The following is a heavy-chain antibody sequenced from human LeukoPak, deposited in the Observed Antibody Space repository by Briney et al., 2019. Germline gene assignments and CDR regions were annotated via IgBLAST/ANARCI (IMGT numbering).Heavy chain of an antibody. CDR3: ARHEGITVNPFDI. CDR1: GGSMSHYY. CDR2: IYYSGST. Sequence: SETLSLTCTVSGGSMSHYYWGWIRQPPGKGLEWIGYIYYSGSTNYNPSFKSRLTISVDTSKNQFSLGLTSMTAADTAVYYCARHEGITVNPFDIWGQGTMVTVSS. D-gene: IGHD3-10*01. J-gene: IGHJ3*02. V-gene: IGHV4-59*08.